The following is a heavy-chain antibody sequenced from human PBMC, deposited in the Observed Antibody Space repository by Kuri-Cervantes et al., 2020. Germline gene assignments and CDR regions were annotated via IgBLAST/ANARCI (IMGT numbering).Heavy chain of an antibody. Sequence: LFLTCAASGFTFSSYAMHWVRQAPGKGLEWVAVISYDGSNKYYADSVKGRFTISRDNAKNSLYLQMNSLRAEDTAVYYCARESAPGYYDFWSGYDGDGRGWFDPWGQGTLGTVSS. J-gene: IGHJ5*02. D-gene: IGHD3-3*01. V-gene: IGHV3-30-3*01. CDR2: ISYDGSNK. CDR3: ARESAPGYYDFWSGYDGDGRGWFDP. CDR1: GFTFSSYA.